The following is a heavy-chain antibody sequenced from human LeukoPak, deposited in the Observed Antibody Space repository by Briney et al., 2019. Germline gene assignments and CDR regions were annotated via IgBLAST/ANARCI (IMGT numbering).Heavy chain of an antibody. D-gene: IGHD2-15*01. CDR1: GYTFTSYD. CDR2: MNPNSGNT. V-gene: IGHV1-8*01. J-gene: IGHJ4*02. Sequence: GASVKVSCKASGYTFTSYDINWVRQATGQGLEWMGWMNPNSGNTGYAQKFQGRVTMTRNTSISTAYMELSSLRSEDTAVYYCARSNRPRHCSGGSCYSFGYWGQGTLVTVSS. CDR3: ARSNRPRHCSGGSCYSFGY.